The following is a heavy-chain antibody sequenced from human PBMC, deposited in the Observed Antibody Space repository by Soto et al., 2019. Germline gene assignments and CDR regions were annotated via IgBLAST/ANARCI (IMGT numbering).Heavy chain of an antibody. J-gene: IGHJ5*02. Sequence: QVQLVQSGAEVKKPGASVKVSCKASGYTFTSYDINWVRQATGQGLEWMGWMNPNSGNTGYAQKFQGRVTMTRNTSISTDNMELRSLRSEDTAVYYCARGWYYGSGSPFDPWGQGTLVTVSS. CDR1: GYTFTSYD. D-gene: IGHD3-10*01. CDR3: ARGWYYGSGSPFDP. V-gene: IGHV1-8*01. CDR2: MNPNSGNT.